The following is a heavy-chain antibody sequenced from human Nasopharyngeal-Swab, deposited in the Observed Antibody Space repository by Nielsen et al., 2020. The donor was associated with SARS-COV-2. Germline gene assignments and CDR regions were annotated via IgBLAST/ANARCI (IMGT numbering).Heavy chain of an antibody. Sequence: WIRQPPGKGLEWIGSIYYSGSTYYNPSHKSRVTISVDTSKNQFSLKLSSVTAADTAVYYCASYPLTFGGVWGSDAFDIWGQGTMVTVSS. J-gene: IGHJ3*02. CDR3: ASYPLTFGGVWGSDAFDI. V-gene: IGHV4-39*01. D-gene: IGHD3-16*01. CDR2: IYYSGST.